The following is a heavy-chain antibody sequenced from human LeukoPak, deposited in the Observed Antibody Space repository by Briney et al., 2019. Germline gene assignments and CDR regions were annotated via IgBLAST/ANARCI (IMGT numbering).Heavy chain of an antibody. D-gene: IGHD2-15*01. CDR2: IRSKANSYAT. V-gene: IGHV3-73*01. CDR3: TRLSPGYCSGGSCYSFWFDP. CDR1: RFTFSGSA. J-gene: IGHJ5*02. Sequence: GGSLRLSCAASRFTFSGSAMHWVRQASGKGLEWVGRIRSKANSYATAYAASVKGRFTISRDDSKNTAYLQMNSLKTEDTAVYYCTRLSPGYCSGGSCYSFWFDPWGQGTLVTVSS.